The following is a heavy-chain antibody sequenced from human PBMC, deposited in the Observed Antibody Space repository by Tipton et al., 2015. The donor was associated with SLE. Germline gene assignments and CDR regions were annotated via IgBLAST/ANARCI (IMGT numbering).Heavy chain of an antibody. J-gene: IGHJ4*02. Sequence: TLSLTCDVYNGSVSGYYWSWIRQPPGKGLEWIGEIIHGGSTNYKPSLKSRVTVSIDASKNRFSLKLSSVTAADTAVYYCARGGVVTLTQFDYWGQGTQVTVSS. V-gene: IGHV4-34*01. CDR1: NGSVSGYY. D-gene: IGHD3-10*01. CDR2: IIHGGST. CDR3: ARGGVVTLTQFDY.